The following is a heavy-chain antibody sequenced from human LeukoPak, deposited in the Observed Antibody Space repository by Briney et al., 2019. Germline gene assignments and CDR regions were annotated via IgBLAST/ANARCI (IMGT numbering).Heavy chain of an antibody. CDR1: GRTFSSYT. CDR3: ARVRGIMITFGGAAAFDP. D-gene: IGHD3-16*01. CDR2: IIPILGIA. V-gene: IGHV1-69*02. J-gene: IGHJ5*02. Sequence: SSVKVSCKASGRTFSSYTISWVRQAPGQGLEWMGRIIPILGIANYAKKFQGRVTITADKSTSTAYMELSSLRSEDTAVYYCARVRGIMITFGGAAAFDPWGQGTLVTVSS.